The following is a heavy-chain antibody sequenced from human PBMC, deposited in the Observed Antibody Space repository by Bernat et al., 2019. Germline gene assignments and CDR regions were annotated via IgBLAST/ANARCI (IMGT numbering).Heavy chain of an antibody. Sequence: EVQLVESGGGLVKPGGSLRLSCAASGFTFSSYSMNWVRQAPGKGLEWVSSISSSSSYIYYADSVKGRFTINRDNAKNSLYLQMNSLRAEDTAVYYCARAEGQRGYSGYEAWGQGTLVTVSS. D-gene: IGHD5-12*01. CDR3: ARAEGQRGYSGYEA. CDR2: ISSSSSYI. CDR1: GFTFSSYS. J-gene: IGHJ5*02. V-gene: IGHV3-21*01.